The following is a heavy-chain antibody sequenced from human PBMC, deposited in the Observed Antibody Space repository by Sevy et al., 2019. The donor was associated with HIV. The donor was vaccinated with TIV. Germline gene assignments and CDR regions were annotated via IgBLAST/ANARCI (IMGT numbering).Heavy chain of an antibody. CDR2: IRYDGSNK. J-gene: IGHJ4*02. V-gene: IGHV3-30*02. CDR3: AKGGSIVLRYFDFDY. Sequence: GGSLSLSCAASGFTFSSYGMHWVRQAPGKGLEWVAFIRYDGSNKYYADSVKGRFTISRDNSKNTLYLQMNSLRAEDTAVYYCAKGGSIVLRYFDFDYWGQGTLVTVSS. CDR1: GFTFSSYG. D-gene: IGHD3-9*01.